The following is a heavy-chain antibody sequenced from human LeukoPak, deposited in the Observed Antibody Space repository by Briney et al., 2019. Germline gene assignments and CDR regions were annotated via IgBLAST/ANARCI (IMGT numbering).Heavy chain of an antibody. CDR2: IRYDGSNK. CDR3: AKDDPKIAAPGY. Sequence: GGSLRLSCAASAFTFNTYWMHWVRQAPGKGLEWVAFIRYDGSNKYYADSVKGRFTISRDNSKNTLYLQMNSLRAEDTAVYYCAKDDPKIAAPGYWGQGTLVTVFS. D-gene: IGHD6-13*01. CDR1: AFTFNTYW. J-gene: IGHJ4*02. V-gene: IGHV3-30*02.